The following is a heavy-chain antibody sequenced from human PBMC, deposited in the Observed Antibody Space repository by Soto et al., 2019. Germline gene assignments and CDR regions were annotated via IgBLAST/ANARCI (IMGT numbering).Heavy chain of an antibody. J-gene: IGHJ4*02. V-gene: IGHV3-23*01. Sequence: GGSLRLSCAASGFTFSSYAMSWVRQAPGKGLEWVSAISGSGGSTYYADSMKGRFTISRDNSKNTLYLQMNSLRAEDTAVYYCAKDSPSLVDIVATITSDFDYWGQGTLVTVLL. CDR3: AKDSPSLVDIVATITSDFDY. D-gene: IGHD5-12*01. CDR1: GFTFSSYA. CDR2: ISGSGGST.